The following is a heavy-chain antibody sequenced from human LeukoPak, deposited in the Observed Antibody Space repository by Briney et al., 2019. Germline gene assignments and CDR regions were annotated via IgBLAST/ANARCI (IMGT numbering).Heavy chain of an antibody. D-gene: IGHD6-19*01. CDR1: GFTFSDYT. CDR3: ARAIAVAGPYYFDY. CDR2: IGSVTTYI. V-gene: IGHV3-21*01. Sequence: PGGSLRLSCAASGFTFSDYTMNWVRQAPGKGLEWVSSIGSVTTYIYYADSVKGRFTISRDNAKNSLSLQMNGLRAEDTAVYYCARAIAVAGPYYFDYWGQGTLVTVSS. J-gene: IGHJ4*02.